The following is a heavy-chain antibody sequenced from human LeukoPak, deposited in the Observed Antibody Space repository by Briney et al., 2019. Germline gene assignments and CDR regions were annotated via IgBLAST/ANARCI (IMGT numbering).Heavy chain of an antibody. CDR3: AKDRAPYSGTYADN. D-gene: IGHD1-26*01. CDR2: ISYEGSKQ. CDR1: GFAFSSYG. Sequence: GRSLRLSCVASGFAFSSYGMHWVRQAPGKGLEWVAVISYEGSKQYYGDSVKGRFTISRDKSKNTLYLEMDSLRDEDTAVYYCAKDRAPYSGTYADNWGQGTLVIVSS. J-gene: IGHJ4*02. V-gene: IGHV3-30*18.